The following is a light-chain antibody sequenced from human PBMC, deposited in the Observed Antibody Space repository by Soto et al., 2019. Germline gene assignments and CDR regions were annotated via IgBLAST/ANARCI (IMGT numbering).Light chain of an antibody. J-gene: IGKJ5*01. CDR3: QQYGSTTSIT. Sequence: EIVLTQSPGTLSLSPGERATLSCRASQSVSSSYLAWYQQKPGQAPRLLIYGASSRGTSIRDRFSGSASGTHFTLTISRLEPDDFAVDICQQYGSTTSITFGQGTRLE. V-gene: IGKV3-20*01. CDR1: QSVSSSY. CDR2: GAS.